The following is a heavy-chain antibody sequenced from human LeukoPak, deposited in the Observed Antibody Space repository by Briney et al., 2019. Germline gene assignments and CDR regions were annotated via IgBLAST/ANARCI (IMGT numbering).Heavy chain of an antibody. J-gene: IGHJ4*02. CDR2: IWSVENYK. CDR1: GFTFSNYG. D-gene: IGHD3-16*01. V-gene: IGHV3-33*01. CDR3: GRGARALAFDY. Sequence: GGSLRLSCAASGFTFSNYGMHWVRQAPGKGLEWVAVIWSVENYKSYADSVKVRFTISRDNAKNSLYLQMNSLRAEDTAVYYCGRGARALAFDYWGQGTLVTVSS.